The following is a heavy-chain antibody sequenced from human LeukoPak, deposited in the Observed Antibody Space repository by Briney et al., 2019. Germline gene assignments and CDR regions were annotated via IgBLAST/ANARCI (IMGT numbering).Heavy chain of an antibody. CDR2: ISGSGGST. J-gene: IGHJ4*02. V-gene: IGHV3-23*01. CDR3: AKDGSGCSGGSCYQNFDY. D-gene: IGHD2-15*01. CDR1: GFTFSSYA. Sequence: PGGSLRLSCAASGFTFSSYAMSWVRQAPGKVLEWVSTISGSGGSTYYADSVKGRFTISRDNSKNTLYLQMNSLRAEDTAIYYCAKDGSGCSGGSCYQNFDYWGQGTLVTVSS.